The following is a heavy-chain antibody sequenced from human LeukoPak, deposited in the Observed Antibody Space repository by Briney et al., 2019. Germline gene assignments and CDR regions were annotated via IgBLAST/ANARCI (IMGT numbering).Heavy chain of an antibody. Sequence: PGGSLRLSCAASGFTFSSYGMHWVRQAPGKGLEWVAVISYDGSNKYYADSVKGRFTISRDNSKNTLYLQMNSLRAEDTAVYYCAKAPGSSSWYGSWFDPWGQGTLVTVSS. CDR3: AKAPGSSSWYGSWFDP. CDR2: ISYDGSNK. CDR1: GFTFSSYG. D-gene: IGHD6-13*01. J-gene: IGHJ5*02. V-gene: IGHV3-30*18.